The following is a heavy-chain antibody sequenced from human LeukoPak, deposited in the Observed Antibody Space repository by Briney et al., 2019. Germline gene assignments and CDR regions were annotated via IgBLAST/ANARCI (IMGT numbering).Heavy chain of an antibody. V-gene: IGHV1-2*02. J-gene: IGHJ6*03. CDR3: ARDLMVRDPMAV. CDR2: INPNSGGT. D-gene: IGHD3-10*01. Sequence: ASVKVSCKASGYTFTGYYMHWVRQAPGQGLEWMGWINPNSGGTNYAQKFQGRVTMTRDTSINTAYMVLSRLRSDATTGYSCARDLMVRDPMAVWGKGTTATVPS. CDR1: GYTFTGYY.